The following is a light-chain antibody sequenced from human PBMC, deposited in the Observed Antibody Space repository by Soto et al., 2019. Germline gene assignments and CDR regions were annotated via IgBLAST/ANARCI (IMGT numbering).Light chain of an antibody. CDR1: QSVSSSY. J-gene: IGKJ2*01. Sequence: EIVLTRYPVTLSLSPREIAALSCRASQSVSSSYLAWYQQKPGQAPRLLIFDASARATGVPDRFSGRGSGTEFILTISRLQSEDFAVYYCQQYNDLPPYTFGHGTKVDIK. CDR3: QQYNDLPPYT. CDR2: DAS. V-gene: IGKV3-15*01.